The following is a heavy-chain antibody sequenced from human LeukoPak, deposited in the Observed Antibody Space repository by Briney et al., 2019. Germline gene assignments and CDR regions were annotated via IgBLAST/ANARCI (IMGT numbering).Heavy chain of an antibody. CDR3: ASSQPTTRWIFDY. CDR2: IFTSGST. CDR1: GGSISSYY. V-gene: IGHV4-4*07. Sequence: PSETLSLTCTVSGGSISSYYWSWIRQPAGKGLEWTGRIFTSGSTNYNPSLKSRVTVSVDTSKNQFSLKLSSVTAADTAVYYCASSQPTTRWIFDYWGQGALVTASS. D-gene: IGHD1-26*01. J-gene: IGHJ4*02.